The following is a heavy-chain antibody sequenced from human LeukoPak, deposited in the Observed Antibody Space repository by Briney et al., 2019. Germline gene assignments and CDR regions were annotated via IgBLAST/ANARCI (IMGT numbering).Heavy chain of an antibody. J-gene: IGHJ4*02. D-gene: IGHD3-22*01. Sequence: GGSLRLSCAVSGFTFRTYWMHWVRQVPGKGLVWVSRINEDGSITNYADSVTGRFRISRDNAENTLYLQMNSLRAEDTAVYYCAATDNHDSRGLRWYYWGQGTLVTVSS. CDR1: GFTFRTYW. CDR3: AATDNHDSRGLRWYY. V-gene: IGHV3-74*01. CDR2: INEDGSIT.